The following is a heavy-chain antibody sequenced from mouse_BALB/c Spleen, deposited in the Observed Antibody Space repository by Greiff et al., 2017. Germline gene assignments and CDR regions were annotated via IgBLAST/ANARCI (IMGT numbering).Heavy chain of an antibody. D-gene: IGHD1-2*01. CDR1: GYSITSGYS. J-gene: IGHJ2*01. V-gene: IGHV3-1*02. CDR3: ARELLLRLSY. Sequence: EVQLQESGPDLVKPSQSLSLTCTVTGYSITSGYSWPWIRQFPGNKLEWMGYIHYSGSTNYNPSLKSRISITRDTSKNQFFLQLNSVTTEDTATYYCARELLLRLSYWGQGTTLTVSS. CDR2: IHYSGST.